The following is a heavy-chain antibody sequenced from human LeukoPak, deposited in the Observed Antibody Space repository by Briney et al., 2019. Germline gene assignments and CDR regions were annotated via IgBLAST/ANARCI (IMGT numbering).Heavy chain of an antibody. Sequence: SETLSLTCAVYGGSFSGYYWSWIRQPPGKGLEWIGEINHSGSTNYNPSLKSRVTISVDTSKNQFSLKLSSVTAADTAVYYCARRHRDCSGGSCLYYFDYWGQGTLVTVSS. V-gene: IGHV4-34*01. J-gene: IGHJ4*02. CDR2: INHSGST. CDR1: GGSFSGYY. D-gene: IGHD2-15*01. CDR3: ARRHRDCSGGSCLYYFDY.